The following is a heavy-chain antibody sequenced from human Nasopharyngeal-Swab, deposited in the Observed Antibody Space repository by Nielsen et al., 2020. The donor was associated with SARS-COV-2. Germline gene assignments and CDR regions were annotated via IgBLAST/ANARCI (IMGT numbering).Heavy chain of an antibody. Sequence: GESLKISCVASGFTSRRYWMHWVRQAPGRGLEWVSAITGSGDATNYADSVRGRFTISRDNSKSTLYLQMNSLRAEDTAEYFCAKDGVRLNGIDVWGQGTTVTVSS. CDR1: GFTSRRYW. D-gene: IGHD3-16*01. J-gene: IGHJ6*02. CDR3: AKDGVRLNGIDV. V-gene: IGHV3-23*01. CDR2: ITGSGDAT.